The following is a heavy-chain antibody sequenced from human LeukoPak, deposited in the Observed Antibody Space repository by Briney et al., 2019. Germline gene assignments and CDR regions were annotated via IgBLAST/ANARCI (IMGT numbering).Heavy chain of an antibody. CDR2: IYYSGST. CDR1: GGSISSYY. Sequence: SETLSLTCTVSGGSISSYYWCWIRQPPGKGLEWIGYIYYSGSTNYNPSLKSRVTISVDTSKNQFSLKLSSVTAADTAVYYCARHGTRYSSGWLFDYWGQGTLVTVSS. J-gene: IGHJ4*02. D-gene: IGHD6-19*01. V-gene: IGHV4-59*08. CDR3: ARHGTRYSSGWLFDY.